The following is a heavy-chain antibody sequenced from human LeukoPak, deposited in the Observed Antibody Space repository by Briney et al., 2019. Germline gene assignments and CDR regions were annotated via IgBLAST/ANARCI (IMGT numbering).Heavy chain of an antibody. CDR2: IKQDGSEK. V-gene: IGHV3-7*01. CDR1: GFSVSGYW. Sequence: GGSLRLSCAVSGFSVSGYWMTWVRQAPGKGLEWVADIKQDGSEKNYVDSVKGRFTISRDNAENSLFLQMNSLRVEDTAVYYCAREWQGGIAAAGTRIEGDYWGQGTLVAVSS. J-gene: IGHJ4*02. D-gene: IGHD6-13*01. CDR3: AREWQGGIAAAGTRIEGDY.